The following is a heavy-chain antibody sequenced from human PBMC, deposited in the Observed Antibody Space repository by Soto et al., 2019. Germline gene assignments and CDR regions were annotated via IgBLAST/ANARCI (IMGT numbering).Heavy chain of an antibody. J-gene: IGHJ4*02. D-gene: IGHD3-10*01. V-gene: IGHV1-2*02. CDR2: INPNSGGT. Sequence: SVKVSCHSSVYNLTCYYMHVVRQAPGKGLERIGWINPNSGGTNYAQKFQGRLTLTSDTSISTAYMELSRMRSDDTDLYYCACLYYYGSGSYYKLDDWGQGTMVTVSS. CDR1: VYNLTCYY. CDR3: ACLYYYGSGSYYKLDD.